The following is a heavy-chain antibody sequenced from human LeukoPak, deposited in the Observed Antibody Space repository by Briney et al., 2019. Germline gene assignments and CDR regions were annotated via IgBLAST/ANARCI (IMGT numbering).Heavy chain of an antibody. V-gene: IGHV4-34*01. D-gene: IGHD5-18*01. Sequence: PSETLSLTCAVYGGSFSGYYWSWIRQPPGKGLEWIGGINHSGSTNYNPSLKSRVTISVDTSKNQFSLKLSSVTAADTAVYYCARGRRIQLWLGVEYFQQWGQGTLVTVSS. CDR2: INHSGST. CDR1: GGSFSGYY. J-gene: IGHJ1*01. CDR3: ARGRRIQLWLGVEYFQQ.